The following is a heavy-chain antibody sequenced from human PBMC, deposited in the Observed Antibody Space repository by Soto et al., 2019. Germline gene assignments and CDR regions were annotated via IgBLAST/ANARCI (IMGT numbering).Heavy chain of an antibody. Sequence: ASVKVSCKASGYAFPSYGISWVRQAPGQGLELKGWINGNNGNTNYVQKFQDRVIMTVATSTNTAYMELRSLRSDDTAVYYCARDHRKNVVVVPALYYYYYMDVWGEGTTVNVSS. D-gene: IGHD2-2*01. CDR2: INGNNGNT. CDR3: ARDHRKNVVVVPALYYYYYMDV. CDR1: GYAFPSYG. J-gene: IGHJ6*03. V-gene: IGHV1-18*01.